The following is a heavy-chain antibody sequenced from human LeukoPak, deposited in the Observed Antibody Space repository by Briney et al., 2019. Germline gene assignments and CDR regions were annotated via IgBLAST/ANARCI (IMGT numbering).Heavy chain of an antibody. CDR3: ARVMGSHGSGSYYSPSYYYYYMDV. CDR2: INHSGST. Sequence: SETLSLTCAVYGGSFSGYYWSWIRQPPGKGLEWIGEINHSGSTNYNPSLKSRVTISVDTSKNQFSLKLSSVTAADTAVYYCARVMGSHGSGSYYSPSYYYYYMDVWGKGTTVTVSS. CDR1: GGSFSGYY. V-gene: IGHV4-34*01. D-gene: IGHD3-10*01. J-gene: IGHJ6*03.